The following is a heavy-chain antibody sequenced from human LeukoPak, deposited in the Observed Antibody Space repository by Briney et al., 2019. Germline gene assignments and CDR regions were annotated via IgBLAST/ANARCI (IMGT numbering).Heavy chain of an antibody. CDR2: ISGSGGST. V-gene: IGHV3-23*01. CDR3: ARVELRFFGSNWFDP. D-gene: IGHD3-3*01. Sequence: GGSLRLSCAASGFTFSSYAMSWVRQAPGKGLEWVSAISGSGGSTYYADSVKGRFTISRDNSKNTLYLQMNSLRAEDTAVYYCARVELRFFGSNWFDPWGQGTLVTVSS. CDR1: GFTFSSYA. J-gene: IGHJ5*02.